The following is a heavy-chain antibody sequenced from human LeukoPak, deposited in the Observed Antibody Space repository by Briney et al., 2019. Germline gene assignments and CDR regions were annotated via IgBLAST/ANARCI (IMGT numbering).Heavy chain of an antibody. CDR1: GGSMSSYY. Sequence: SETLSLTCTVSGGSMSSYYWNWVRQPPGKGLEWIGNIYSSGSTDYNPSLKSRVTISLDTSKFQFSLRLNSVTAADTAVYYCARADPNASGYFYRFNWFDPWGRGTLVTVSS. CDR3: ARADPNASGYFYRFNWFDP. CDR2: IYSSGST. J-gene: IGHJ5*02. D-gene: IGHD3-10*01. V-gene: IGHV4-59*01.